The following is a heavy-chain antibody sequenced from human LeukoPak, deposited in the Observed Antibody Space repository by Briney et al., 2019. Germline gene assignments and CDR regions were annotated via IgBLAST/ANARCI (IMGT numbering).Heavy chain of an antibody. V-gene: IGHV4-39*01. CDR3: ARQEDSSGYSYRAVYFQH. CDR2: IYDSGST. Sequence: SETLSLTCTVSGGSISIGSYYWIWIRQPPGNGLEWIASIYDSGSTYYNPSLKSRVTISVDTSENQFSLKLSSVTAADTAVYYCARQEDSSGYSYRAVYFQHWGQGTLVTVSS. J-gene: IGHJ1*01. D-gene: IGHD3-22*01. CDR1: GGSISIGSYY.